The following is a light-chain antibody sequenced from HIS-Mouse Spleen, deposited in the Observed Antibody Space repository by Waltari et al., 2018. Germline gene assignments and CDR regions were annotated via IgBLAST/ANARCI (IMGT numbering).Light chain of an antibody. CDR2: DNN. Sequence: APGQKVTISCSGSSSNIGNNYVSWYQQLPGTAPKLLIYDNNKRPSGIPDRFSGSKSGTSATLGITGLQTGDEADYYCGTWDSSLSAVVFGGGTKLTVL. CDR1: SSNIGNNY. J-gene: IGLJ2*01. V-gene: IGLV1-51*01. CDR3: GTWDSSLSAVV.